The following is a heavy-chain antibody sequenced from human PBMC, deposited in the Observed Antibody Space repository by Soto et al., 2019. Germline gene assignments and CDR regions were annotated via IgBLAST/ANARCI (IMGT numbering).Heavy chain of an antibody. J-gene: IGHJ4*02. V-gene: IGHV4-39*01. Sequence: SETLSLTCTVSGGSISSSSYYWGWIRQPPGKGLEWIGSIYYSGSTYYNPSLKSRVTISVDTSKNQFSLKLSSVTAADTAVYYCARLGSYSSALDYWGQGTLVTVSS. CDR2: IYYSGST. D-gene: IGHD6-19*01. CDR1: GGSISSSSYY. CDR3: ARLGSYSSALDY.